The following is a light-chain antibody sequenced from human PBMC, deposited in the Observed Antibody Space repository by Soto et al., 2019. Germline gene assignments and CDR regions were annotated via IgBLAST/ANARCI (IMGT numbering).Light chain of an antibody. Sequence: ILLSQPPTTLSLSPGDTAILSCRDSQSVSINYLAWYQQKPGQAPRLLMYGASSRATGIPDRFSGSGSGTDFTLTISRLEPEDFAVYYCQHYGSSPLTFGEGTKVDIK. V-gene: IGKV3-20*01. CDR1: QSVSINY. CDR3: QHYGSSPLT. CDR2: GAS. J-gene: IGKJ1*01.